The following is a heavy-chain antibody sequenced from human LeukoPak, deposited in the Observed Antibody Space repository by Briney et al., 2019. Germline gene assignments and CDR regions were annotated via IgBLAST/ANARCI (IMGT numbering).Heavy chain of an antibody. J-gene: IGHJ6*03. D-gene: IGHD3-9*01. CDR3: ARWGLHAYFDRNSLKMDYYYYMDV. CDR1: GGSISSGSYY. V-gene: IGHV4-61*02. Sequence: TSSETLSLTCTVSGGSISSGSYYWSWIRQPAGKGLEWIGRIYTSGSTNYNPSLKSRVTISVDTSKNQFSLKLSSVTAADTAVYYCARWGLHAYFDRNSLKMDYYYYMDVWGKGTTVTISS. CDR2: IYTSGST.